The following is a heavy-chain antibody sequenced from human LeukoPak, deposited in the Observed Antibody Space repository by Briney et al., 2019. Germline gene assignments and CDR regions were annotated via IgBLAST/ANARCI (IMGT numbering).Heavy chain of an antibody. J-gene: IGHJ6*02. CDR1: Y. Sequence: YWIGWVRQMPGKGLEWIGYIYYSGSTYYNPSLKSRVTISVDTSKNQFSLKLSSVTAADTAVYYCAREGGAAAGTGYYHYYGMDVWGQGTTVTVSS. CDR3: AREGGAAAGTGYYHYYGMDV. D-gene: IGHD6-13*01. CDR2: IYYSGST. V-gene: IGHV4-30-4*08.